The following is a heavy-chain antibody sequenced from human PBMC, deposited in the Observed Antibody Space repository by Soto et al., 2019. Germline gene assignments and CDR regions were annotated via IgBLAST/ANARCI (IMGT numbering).Heavy chain of an antibody. Sequence: GGSLRLSCAASGFTFDDYTMHWVRQAPGKGLEWVSLISWDGGSTYYADSVKGRFTISRDNSKNSLYLQMNSLRTEDTALYYCAKDIDGTRDYSYYYYYGMDVRGQRTTVTVSS. CDR3: AKDIDGTRDYSYYYYYGMDV. J-gene: IGHJ6*02. D-gene: IGHD2-21*01. CDR1: GFTFDDYT. CDR2: ISWDGGST. V-gene: IGHV3-43*01.